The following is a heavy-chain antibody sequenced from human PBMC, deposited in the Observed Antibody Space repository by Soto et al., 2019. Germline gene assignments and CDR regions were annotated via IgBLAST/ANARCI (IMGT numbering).Heavy chain of an antibody. CDR2: IYYSGST. Sequence: QLQLQESGPGLVKPSETLSLTCTVSGGSISSSSYYWGWIRQPPGKGLEWIGSIYYSGSTYYNPSLKSRVTISVDTSKNQFSLKLSSVTAADTAVYYCARHHTLDFWSGLYFDYWGQGTLVTVSS. V-gene: IGHV4-39*01. J-gene: IGHJ4*02. D-gene: IGHD3-3*01. CDR1: GGSISSSSYY. CDR3: ARHHTLDFWSGLYFDY.